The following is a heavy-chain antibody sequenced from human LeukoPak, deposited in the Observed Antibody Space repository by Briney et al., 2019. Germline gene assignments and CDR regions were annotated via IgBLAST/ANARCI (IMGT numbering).Heavy chain of an antibody. CDR1: GFTFSSYW. V-gene: IGHV3-74*01. J-gene: IGHJ4*02. Sequence: GGSLRLSCAASGFTFSSYWMHWARQAPGKGLVWVSRISSDGSSTSYADSVKGRFTISRDNAKNTLYLQMNSLRAEDTAVYYCASGIQLWSPFDYWGQGTLVTVSS. D-gene: IGHD5-18*01. CDR2: ISSDGSST. CDR3: ASGIQLWSPFDY.